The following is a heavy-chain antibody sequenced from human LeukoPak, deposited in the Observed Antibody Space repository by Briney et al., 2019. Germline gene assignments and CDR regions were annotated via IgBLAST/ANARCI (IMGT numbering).Heavy chain of an antibody. D-gene: IGHD5-18*01. J-gene: IGHJ4*02. V-gene: IGHV4-59*11. Sequence: SETLSLTCTVSGASMSTHYWSWLRQPPGKGLEWIGYLLDSWRTKDNPSLQSRITLSADTSKNQFSLRLTSVTAADTAVYYCATIRRGSIYGYFDFWGQGILVTVSS. CDR3: ATIRRGSIYGYFDF. CDR2: LLDSWRT. CDR1: GASMSTHY.